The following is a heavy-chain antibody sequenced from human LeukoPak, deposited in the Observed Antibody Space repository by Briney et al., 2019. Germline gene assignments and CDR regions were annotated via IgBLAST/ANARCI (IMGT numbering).Heavy chain of an antibody. D-gene: IGHD7-27*01. J-gene: IGHJ4*02. CDR3: ARQTAMGRSGDY. Sequence: RGESLKISCKASGYSFTSYWIGWVRHMPGKGLEWMGIIDPSDSETRYTPSFQGQVTISVDKSLTTAYLQWNSLKASDTAMYHCARQTAMGRSGDYWGQGTLVTVSS. CDR2: IDPSDSET. V-gene: IGHV5-51*01. CDR1: GYSFTSYW.